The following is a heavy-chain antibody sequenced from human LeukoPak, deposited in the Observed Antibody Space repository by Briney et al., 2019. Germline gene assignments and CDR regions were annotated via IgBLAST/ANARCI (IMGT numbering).Heavy chain of an antibody. V-gene: IGHV1-69*05. D-gene: IGHD5-18*01. CDR2: IIPIFGTA. CDR3: ARDWSGYSYGYYFDY. CDR1: GGTFSSYA. Sequence: ASVKVSCKASGGTFSSYAISWVRQAPGQGLEWMGRIIPIFGTANYAQKFQGRVTITTDESTSTAYMELSSLRSEDTAVYYCARDWSGYSYGYYFDYLGQGTPVTVSS. J-gene: IGHJ4*02.